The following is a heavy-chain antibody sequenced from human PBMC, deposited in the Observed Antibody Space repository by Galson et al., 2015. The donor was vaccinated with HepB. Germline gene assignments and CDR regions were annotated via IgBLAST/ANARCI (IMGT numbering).Heavy chain of an antibody. CDR2: IIPFFGTT. Sequence: SCKASGGSFSSFGTSWVRQAPGQGPEWMGEIIPFFGTTNYAPKFQGRVTISADISTSTVYMEMSSLTSDDTAVYYCARTASIGHYMGVWGEGTTVTVSS. J-gene: IGHJ6*03. D-gene: IGHD2-21*01. CDR3: ARTASIGHYMGV. V-gene: IGHV1-69*06. CDR1: GGSFSSFG.